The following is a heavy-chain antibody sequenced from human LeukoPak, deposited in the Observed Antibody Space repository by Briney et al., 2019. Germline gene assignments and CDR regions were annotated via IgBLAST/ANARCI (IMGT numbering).Heavy chain of an antibody. CDR1: GGSFSGYY. D-gene: IGHD7-27*01. CDR3: AREFGNWGDRSGFDY. V-gene: IGHV4-34*01. CDR2: INHSGST. J-gene: IGHJ4*02. Sequence: SETLSLTCAVYGGSFSGYYWSWIRQPPGKGLEWIGEINHSGSTNYNPSLKSRVTISVDTSKNQFSLKLSSVTAADTAVYYCAREFGNWGDRSGFDYWGQGTLVTVSS.